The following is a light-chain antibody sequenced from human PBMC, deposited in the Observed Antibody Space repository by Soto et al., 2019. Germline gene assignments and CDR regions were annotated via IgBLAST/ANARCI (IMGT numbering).Light chain of an antibody. CDR2: AAS. CDR1: EDVSSW. V-gene: IGKV1-12*01. Sequence: DIQMTQFPSSVSASVGDRITITCRASEDVSSWLAWYQQKPGKAPKFLIYAASTLQSGVPYRFSGSGSGTDFTLTITSLQPDDFATYFCQQAKIFPITFGQGTRLEIK. CDR3: QQAKIFPIT. J-gene: IGKJ5*01.